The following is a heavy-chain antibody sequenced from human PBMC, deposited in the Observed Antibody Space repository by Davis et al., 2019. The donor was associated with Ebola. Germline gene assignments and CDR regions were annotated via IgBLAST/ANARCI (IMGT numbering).Heavy chain of an antibody. V-gene: IGHV1-3*01. Sequence: ASVKVSCKASDYTFTSYGISWVRQAPGQGLEWMGWINAGNGNTKYSQKFQGRVTITRDTSASTAYMELSSLRSEDTAVYYCARDGIQLWGIDYWGQGTLVTVSS. CDR3: ARDGIQLWGIDY. D-gene: IGHD5-18*01. CDR2: INAGNGNT. CDR1: DYTFTSYG. J-gene: IGHJ4*02.